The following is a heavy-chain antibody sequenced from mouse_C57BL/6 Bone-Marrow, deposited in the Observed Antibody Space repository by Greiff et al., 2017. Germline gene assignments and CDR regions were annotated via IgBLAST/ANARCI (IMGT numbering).Heavy chain of an antibody. CDR3: ARPHYYGSSYGYFDV. V-gene: IGHV1-69*01. CDR1: GYTFTSYW. D-gene: IGHD1-1*01. J-gene: IGHJ1*03. Sequence: QVQLQQPGAELVMPAASVKLSCKASGYTFTSYWMHWVKQRPGQGLEWIGEIDPSDSYTNYNQKFKGKSTLTVDKSSSTAYMQLSSLASEDSAVYYCARPHYYGSSYGYFDVWGTGTTVTVSS. CDR2: IDPSDSYT.